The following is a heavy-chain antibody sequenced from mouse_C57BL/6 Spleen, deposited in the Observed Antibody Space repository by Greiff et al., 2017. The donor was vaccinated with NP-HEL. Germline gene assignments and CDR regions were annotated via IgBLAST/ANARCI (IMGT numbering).Heavy chain of an antibody. CDR1: GYTFTSYG. D-gene: IGHD1-1*01. Sequence: QVQLKESGAELARPGASVKLSCKASGYTFTSYGISWVKQRTGQGLEWIGEIYPRSGNTYYNEKFKGKATLTADKSSSTAYMELRSLTSEDSAVYFCARRTTVVAKDWYFDVWGTGTTVTFSS. J-gene: IGHJ1*03. CDR2: IYPRSGNT. CDR3: ARRTTVVAKDWYFDV. V-gene: IGHV1-81*01.